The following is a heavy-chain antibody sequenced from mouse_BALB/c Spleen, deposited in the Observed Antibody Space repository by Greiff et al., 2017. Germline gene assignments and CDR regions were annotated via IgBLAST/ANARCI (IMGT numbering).Heavy chain of an antibody. CDR2: IRLKSNNYAT. Sequence: EVKVEESGGGLVQPGGSMKLSCVASGFTFSNYWMNWVRQSPEKGLEWVAEIRLKSNNYATHYAESVKGRFTISRDDSKSSVYLQMNNLRAEDTGIYYCTRRGRIYYGYDGFDYWGQGTTLTVSS. D-gene: IGHD2-2*01. CDR3: TRRGRIYYGYDGFDY. J-gene: IGHJ2*01. V-gene: IGHV6-6*02. CDR1: GFTFSNYW.